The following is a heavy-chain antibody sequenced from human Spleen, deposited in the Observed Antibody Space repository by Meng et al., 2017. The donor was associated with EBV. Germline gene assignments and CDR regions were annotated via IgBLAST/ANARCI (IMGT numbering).Heavy chain of an antibody. D-gene: IGHD4-11*01. CDR3: ARQRPGASVDYFDP. J-gene: IGHJ5*02. V-gene: IGHV4-30-2*01. Sequence: VSGPGLGKPSQPLSPTCAVSGDSISSGGSWSWIRQPPGKGLEWIGHIYHSGSTYHNPSLKSRVTMSVDRTKNQFSLRLISVTAADTAMYFCARQRPGASVDYFDPWGQGILVTVSS. CDR1: GDSISSGGS. CDR2: IYHSGST.